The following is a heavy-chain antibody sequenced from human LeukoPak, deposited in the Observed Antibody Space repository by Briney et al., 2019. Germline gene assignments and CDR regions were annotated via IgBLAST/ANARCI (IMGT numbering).Heavy chain of an antibody. J-gene: IGHJ5*02. D-gene: IGHD3-10*01. CDR1: PGSISGYY. CDR3: ARGGSSGSYLHWFDP. Sequence: SETLSLTCTVSPGSISGYYWSWIRQPPGKGLEWIGYIHSSGSTNYNPSLKSRVTISVDTSKNQFSLKLSSVTAADTAVYYCARGGSSGSYLHWFDPWGQGTLVTVSS. CDR2: IHSSGST. V-gene: IGHV4-59*01.